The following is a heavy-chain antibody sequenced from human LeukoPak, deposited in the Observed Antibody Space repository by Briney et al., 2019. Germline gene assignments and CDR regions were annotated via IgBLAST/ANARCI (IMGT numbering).Heavy chain of an antibody. V-gene: IGHV4-34*01. CDR2: INHSGST. Sequence: SETLSLTCAVYGGSFSGYYWSWLRQPPGKGLEWIGEINHSGSTNYNPSLKSRVTISVDTSKNQFSLKLSSVTAADTAVYYCARGRIVVVWVGNWFDPWGQGTLVTVSS. CDR3: ARGRIVVVWVGNWFDP. D-gene: IGHD2-15*01. CDR1: GGSFSGYY. J-gene: IGHJ5*02.